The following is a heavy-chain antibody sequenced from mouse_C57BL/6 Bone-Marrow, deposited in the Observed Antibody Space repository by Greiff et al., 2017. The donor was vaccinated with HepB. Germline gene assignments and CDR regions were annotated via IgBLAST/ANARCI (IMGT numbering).Heavy chain of an antibody. J-gene: IGHJ1*03. CDR2: ISNLAYSI. D-gene: IGHD1-1*01. Sequence: EVKLVDSGGGLVQPGGSLKLSCAASGFTFSDYGMAWVRQAPRKGPEWVAFISNLAYSIYYADTVTGRFTISRENAKNTLYLEMSSLRSEDTAMYYCARRTVVAPYWYFDVWGTGTTVTVSS. CDR3: ARRTVVAPYWYFDV. CDR1: GFTFSDYG. V-gene: IGHV5-15*04.